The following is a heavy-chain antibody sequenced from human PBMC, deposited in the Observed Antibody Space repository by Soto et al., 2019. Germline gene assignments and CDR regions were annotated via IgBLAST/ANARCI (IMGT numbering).Heavy chain of an antibody. J-gene: IGHJ1*01. CDR3: ASGSEAPHHEYFQH. CDR2: IYYSGST. D-gene: IGHD2-15*01. V-gene: IGHV4-59*01. CDR1: GGSISSYY. Sequence: PSETLSLTCTVSGGSISSYYWSWIRQPPGKGLEWIGYIYYSGSTNYNPSLKSRVTISVDTSKNQFSLKLSSVTAADTAVYYCASGSEAPHHEYFQHWGQGTLVTVSS.